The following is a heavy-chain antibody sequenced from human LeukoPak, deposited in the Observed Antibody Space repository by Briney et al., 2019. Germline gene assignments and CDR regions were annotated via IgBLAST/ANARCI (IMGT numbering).Heavy chain of an antibody. V-gene: IGHV3-30*02. CDR1: GFTFSNYG. J-gene: IGHJ4*02. CDR3: ARAQYYYDYIDY. Sequence: GGSLRLSCAASGFTFSNYGMHWVRQAPGKGLEWVALISFDGSQKYYADSVKGRFTISRDNSKNTLYLQMNSLRAEDTAVYYCARAQYYYDYIDYWGQGTLVTVSS. D-gene: IGHD3-22*01. CDR2: ISFDGSQK.